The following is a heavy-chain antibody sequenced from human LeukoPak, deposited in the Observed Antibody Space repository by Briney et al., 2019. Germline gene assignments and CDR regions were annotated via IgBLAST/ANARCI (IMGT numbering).Heavy chain of an antibody. CDR2: ISGGGDAT. CDR1: DFSFITYA. J-gene: IGHJ6*03. Sequence: GGSLRLSCAASDFSFITYAMSWVRQAPGKGLEWVSTISGGGDATYYADSVKGRFTISRDNSKNKLYLQMNSLRAEDTALYYCARVGVNCSGGSCYYYYYYMDVWGKGTTVTVSS. D-gene: IGHD2-15*01. CDR3: ARVGVNCSGGSCYYYYYYMDV. V-gene: IGHV3-23*01.